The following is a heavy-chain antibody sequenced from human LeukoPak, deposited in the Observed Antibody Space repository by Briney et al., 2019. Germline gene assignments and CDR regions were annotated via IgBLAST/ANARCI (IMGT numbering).Heavy chain of an antibody. Sequence: ASVKVSCKASGYTFTGYYMHWVRQAPGQGLEWMGWINPSSGDTNYAQKFQGRVTMTRDTSISTAYMELSRLKSDDTAVCYCARDWRDAFDIWGQGTMVTVSS. J-gene: IGHJ3*02. D-gene: IGHD1-1*01. CDR2: INPSSGDT. V-gene: IGHV1-2*02. CDR3: ARDWRDAFDI. CDR1: GYTFTGYY.